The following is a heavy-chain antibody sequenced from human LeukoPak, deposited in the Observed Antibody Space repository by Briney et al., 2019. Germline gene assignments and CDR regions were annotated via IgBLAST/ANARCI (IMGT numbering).Heavy chain of an antibody. Sequence: PSETLSLTCTVSGGSISSPYWSWTRQPPGKGLEWIGYIYYSGTTTYHPSIKSRATISVHTSKNQFSLQLRSVTAADTAVYYWAREDPQTTVPEGMDVWGQGTTVTVSS. CDR3: AREDPQTTVPEGMDV. V-gene: IGHV4-59*11. CDR2: IYYSGTT. J-gene: IGHJ6*02. D-gene: IGHD4-17*01. CDR1: GGSISSPY.